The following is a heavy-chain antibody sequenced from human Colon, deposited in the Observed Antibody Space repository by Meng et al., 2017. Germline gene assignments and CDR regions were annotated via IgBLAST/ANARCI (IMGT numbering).Heavy chain of an antibody. CDR1: GGSISTYY. Sequence: QAQRRGSGPGLVKPSETLSLPCAVSGGSISTYYWSWIRPPPGKGLEWIGNNYYSGSTNYNPSLASRVTISVDSSKNQFSLKLSSVTAADTAVYYCARHQNGGTYPLDYWGQGTLVTVSS. CDR3: ARHQNGGTYPLDY. V-gene: IGHV4-59*08. CDR2: NYYSGST. J-gene: IGHJ4*02. D-gene: IGHD3-16*02.